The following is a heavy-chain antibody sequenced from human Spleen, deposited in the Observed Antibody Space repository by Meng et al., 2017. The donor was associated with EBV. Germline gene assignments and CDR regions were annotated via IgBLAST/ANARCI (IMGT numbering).Heavy chain of an antibody. CDR2: ISAYNGNT. V-gene: IGHV1-18*01. CDR3: ARDGGLPVSAVSYYGLDV. D-gene: IGHD5/OR15-5a*01. Sequence: QVQRVQSGAEERKPGASVKVSCKASGYTFTSNGFSWVRQAPGQGLEWMGWISAYNGNTNYAQRLQDRVTMTTDTSTTTAYLELRSLRSDDTAIYYCARDGGLPVSAVSYYGLDVWGQGTTVTVSS. CDR1: GYTFTSNG. J-gene: IGHJ6*02.